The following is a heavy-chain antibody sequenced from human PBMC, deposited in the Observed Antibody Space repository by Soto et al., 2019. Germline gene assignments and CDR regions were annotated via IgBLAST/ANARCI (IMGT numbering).Heavy chain of an antibody. Sequence: SETLSLTCTVSGASVKTGGYYWTWILQFPGKGLEWMGYIFYLSTTYYNPSLASRIAMSLDMSKNQFSLRLTSVTAADTAVYYCARGVRNVVVRQSVEYRMSGDAFVIWGQGTMVTVSS. CDR3: ARGVRNVVVRQSVEYRMSGDAFVI. V-gene: IGHV4-31*03. J-gene: IGHJ3*02. CDR2: IFYLSTT. CDR1: GASVKTGGYY. D-gene: IGHD2-2*01.